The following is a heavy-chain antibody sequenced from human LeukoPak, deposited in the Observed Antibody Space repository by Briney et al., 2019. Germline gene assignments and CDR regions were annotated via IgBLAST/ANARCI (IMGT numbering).Heavy chain of an antibody. CDR1: GASFTGYY. CDR3: ARLLPLLGGDV. CDR2: INHSVGT. J-gene: IGHJ6*02. Sequence: SETLSLTCAVYGASFTGYYWSWFRQPPGKGLEWIGEINHSVGTNYNPSLKSRVTISLDTSNNQFSLKLSSVTAADTAVYYCARLLPLLGGDVWGQGTTVTVSS. V-gene: IGHV4-34*01. D-gene: IGHD3-16*01.